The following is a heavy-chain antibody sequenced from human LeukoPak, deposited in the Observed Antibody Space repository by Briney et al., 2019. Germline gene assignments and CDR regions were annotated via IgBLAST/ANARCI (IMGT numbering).Heavy chain of an antibody. Sequence: SETLSLTCTVSGYSISSGYYWGWIRQPPGKGLEWIGSIYHSGSTYYNPSLKSRVTISVDTSKNQFSLKLSSVTAADTAVYYCARVEGATMSHFDYWGQGTLVTVSS. CDR2: IYHSGST. D-gene: IGHD1-26*01. J-gene: IGHJ4*02. CDR3: ARVEGATMSHFDY. V-gene: IGHV4-38-2*02. CDR1: GYSISSGYY.